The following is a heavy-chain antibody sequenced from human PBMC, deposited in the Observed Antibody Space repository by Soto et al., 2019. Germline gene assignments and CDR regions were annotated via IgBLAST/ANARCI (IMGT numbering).Heavy chain of an antibody. V-gene: IGHV3-48*02. CDR3: ARVGLAPVTAMEVYFDY. CDR1: GFTFSSYS. J-gene: IGHJ4*02. CDR2: ISSSSSTI. Sequence: GGSLRLSCAASGFTFSSYSMNWVRQAPGKGLEWVSYISSSSSTIYYADSVKGRFTISRDNAKNSLYLQMNSLRDEDTAVYYCARVGLAPVTAMEVYFDYWGQGTLVTVSS. D-gene: IGHD2-21*02.